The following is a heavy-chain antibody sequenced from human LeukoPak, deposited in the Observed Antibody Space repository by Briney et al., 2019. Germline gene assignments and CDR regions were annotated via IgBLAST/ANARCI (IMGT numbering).Heavy chain of an antibody. J-gene: IGHJ3*02. CDR1: GGSFSGYY. V-gene: IGHV4-34*01. CDR2: INHSGST. CDR3: ARGPRPKRITGTTTDAFDI. Sequence: PSETLSLTCAVYGGSFSGYYWSWIRQPPGKGLEWIGEINHSGSTNYNPSLKSRVTISVDTSKNQFSLKLSSVTAADTAVYYCARGPRPKRITGTTTDAFDIWGQGTMVTVSS. D-gene: IGHD1-20*01.